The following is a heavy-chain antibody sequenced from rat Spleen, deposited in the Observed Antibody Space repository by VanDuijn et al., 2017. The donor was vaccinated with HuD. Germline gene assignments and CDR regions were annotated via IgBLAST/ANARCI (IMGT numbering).Heavy chain of an antibody. J-gene: IGHJ2*01. CDR1: GFSLTSYH. Sequence: QVQLKESGPGLVQPSQTLSLTCTVSGFSLTSYHLSWVRQPPGKGLEWMGVIWTGGNTAYNSLLKSRLSISRDISKSQLFLKMNSLQTEDTATYYCARDGSFDYWGQGVMVTVSS. V-gene: IGHV2-43*01. CDR3: ARDGSFDY. CDR2: IWTGGNT.